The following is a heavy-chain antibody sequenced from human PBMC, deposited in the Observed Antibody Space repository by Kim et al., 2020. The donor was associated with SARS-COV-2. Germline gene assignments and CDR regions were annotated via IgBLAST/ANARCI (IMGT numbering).Heavy chain of an antibody. Sequence: ASVKVSCKASGYTFTAFGIHWVRQAPGHSLEWIGWINTGNGNTGSSQTFQGRVIITRDTSASIVYMDLSSLRSDDTAVYYCARDGGTYAYGYWGQGTLVTVSS. D-gene: IGHD5-12*01. CDR3: ARDGGTYAYGY. CDR2: INTGNGNT. V-gene: IGHV1-3*04. CDR1: GYTFTAFG. J-gene: IGHJ4*02.